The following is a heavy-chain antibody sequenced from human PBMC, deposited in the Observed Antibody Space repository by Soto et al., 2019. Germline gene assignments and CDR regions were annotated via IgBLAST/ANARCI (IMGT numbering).Heavy chain of an antibody. J-gene: IGHJ5*02. D-gene: IGHD3-3*01. V-gene: IGHV3-15*07. CDR3: TTDLAEYWSGYLRT. Sequence: EVQLMESGGGLVKPGGSLRLSCVASVFSFSETWMNWVRQAPGKGLEWVGRIKSNSAGGTADYATPVKDRFIISRDESKITVYLQMNSLKIEVTAVYYCTTDLAEYWSGYLRTWGQGTLVTVSS. CDR1: VFSFSETW. CDR2: IKSNSAGGTA.